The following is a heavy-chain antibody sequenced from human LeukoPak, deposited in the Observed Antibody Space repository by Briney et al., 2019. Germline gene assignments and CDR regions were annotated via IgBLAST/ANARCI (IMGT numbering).Heavy chain of an antibody. D-gene: IGHD3/OR15-3a*01. V-gene: IGHV3-48*02. CDR2: ISSGSGITI. Sequence: GGSLRLSCATSGFTFSSYSMNWVRQAPGKGLEWVSYISSGSGITIYYADSVKGRFTISRDNAKNSLYLQMNSLRDEDTAVYYCARDKDFAFDIWGQGTKVTVSS. CDR1: GFTFSSYS. CDR3: ARDKDFAFDI. J-gene: IGHJ3*02.